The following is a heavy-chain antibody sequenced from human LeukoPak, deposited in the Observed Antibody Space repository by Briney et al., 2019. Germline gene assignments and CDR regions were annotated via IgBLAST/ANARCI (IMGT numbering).Heavy chain of an antibody. CDR3: ARDRGDGYPAGYFDY. D-gene: IGHD5-24*01. J-gene: IGHJ4*02. V-gene: IGHV4-30-2*01. CDR2: IYRSGST. Sequence: SQTLSLTCAVSGASITSNAYSWSWIRQPPGKGLEWIGYIYRSGSTHYNPSLKSRVTISVDTSKNQFSLNLSSVTAADTAVYYCARDRGDGYPAGYFDYWGQGLLVTVSS. CDR1: GASITSNAYS.